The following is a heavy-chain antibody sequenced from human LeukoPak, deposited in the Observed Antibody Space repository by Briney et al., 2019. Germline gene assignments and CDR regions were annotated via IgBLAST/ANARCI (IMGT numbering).Heavy chain of an antibody. D-gene: IGHD2-2*01. Sequence: GGSLRLSCAASRFTFSSYGMHWVRQAPGKGLEWVAVISYDGSNKYYADSVKGRFTISRDNSKNTLYLQMNSLGAEDTAVYYCAKTPYCSSTSCYGGILTGAQYWGQGTLVTVSS. V-gene: IGHV3-30*18. CDR3: AKTPYCSSTSCYGGILTGAQY. CDR2: ISYDGSNK. J-gene: IGHJ4*02. CDR1: RFTFSSYG.